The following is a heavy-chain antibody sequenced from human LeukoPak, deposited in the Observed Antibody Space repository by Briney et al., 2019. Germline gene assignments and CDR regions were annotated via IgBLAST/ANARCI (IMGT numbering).Heavy chain of an antibody. CDR2: IIPIFGTA. V-gene: IGHV1-69*05. D-gene: IGHD5-24*01. CDR3: ERDTQKGWLHGRTGAFDI. Sequence: SVKVSCKASGGTFSSYAISWVRQAPGQGLEWMVGIIPIFGTANYAQKFQGRVTITTDESTSTAYMELSSLRSEDTAVYYCERDTQKGWLHGRTGAFDIWGQGTMVTVSS. CDR1: GGTFSSYA. J-gene: IGHJ3*02.